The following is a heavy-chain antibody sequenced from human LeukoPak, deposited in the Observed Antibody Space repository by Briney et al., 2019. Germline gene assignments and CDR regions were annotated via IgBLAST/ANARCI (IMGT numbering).Heavy chain of an antibody. D-gene: IGHD4-23*01. V-gene: IGHV4-61*02. CDR1: GRSFSSASYY. J-gene: IGHJ4*02. CDR2: IYASGST. Sequence: SQALSLTCTVSGRSFSSASYYWSWIRQPAGKGLEWIGRIYASGSTNYNPSLKSRVTMSVDTSKNQFSLKLTSVTAADTAVYYCARGSDTSVASDYWGQGTLVTVSS. CDR3: ARGSDTSVASDY.